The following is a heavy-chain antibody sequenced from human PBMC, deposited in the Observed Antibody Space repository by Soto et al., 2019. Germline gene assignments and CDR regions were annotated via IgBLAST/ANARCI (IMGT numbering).Heavy chain of an antibody. CDR3: ATAYYYDSSGPDDAFDI. CDR2: FDPEDGET. V-gene: IGHV1-24*01. J-gene: IGHJ3*02. D-gene: IGHD3-22*01. Sequence: ASVKVSCKVSGYTLTELSMHWVRQAPGKGLEWMGGFDPEDGETIYAQKFQGRVTMTEDTSTDTAYMELSSLRSEDTAVYYCATAYYYDSSGPDDAFDIWGQGTVVTVS. CDR1: GYTLTELS.